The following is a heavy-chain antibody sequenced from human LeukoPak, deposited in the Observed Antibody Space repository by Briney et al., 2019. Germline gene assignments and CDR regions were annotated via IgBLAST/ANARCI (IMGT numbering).Heavy chain of an antibody. CDR1: GFTFTIYS. CDR3: VAGEFSLDY. D-gene: IGHD3-10*01. V-gene: IGHV3-21*01. CDR2: ISPDGRDT. J-gene: IGHJ4*02. Sequence: GGSLRLSCAVSGFTFTIYSMNWVRQAPGKGLEYVSSISPDGRDTYYADSVKGRFTISRDNAKNSVFLQMNSLRAEDTAVYSCVAGEFSLDYWGQGALVTVSS.